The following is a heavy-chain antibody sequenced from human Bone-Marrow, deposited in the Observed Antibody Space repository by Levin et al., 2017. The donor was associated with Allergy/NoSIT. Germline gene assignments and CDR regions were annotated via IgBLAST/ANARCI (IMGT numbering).Heavy chain of an antibody. V-gene: IGHV3-21*06. CDR1: GFTFNDFG. D-gene: IGHD4-17*01. Sequence: GGSLRLSCAASGFTFNDFGMNWVRQAPGKGLEGVSSISSSSSGSHGYYADSVKGRFTISSDDAKNSLSLQMDSLRVEDTATYFCARDRIYGILRNYGMDLWRQGTTVTVSS. CDR3: ARDRIYGILRNYGMDL. CDR2: ISSSSSGSHG. J-gene: IGHJ6*02.